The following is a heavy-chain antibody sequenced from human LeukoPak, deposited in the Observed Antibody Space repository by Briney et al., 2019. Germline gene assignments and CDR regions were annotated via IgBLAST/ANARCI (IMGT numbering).Heavy chain of an antibody. CDR1: GYTFTSYG. CDR3: ASANYYDSSGYSPAFDY. J-gene: IGHJ4*02. Sequence: SVKVSCKASGYTFTSYGISWVRQAPGQGLEWMGGIIPIFGTANYAQKFQGRVTITADESTSTAYMELSSLRSEDTAVYYCASANYYDSSGYSPAFDYWGQGTLVTVSS. V-gene: IGHV1-69*13. D-gene: IGHD3-22*01. CDR2: IIPIFGTA.